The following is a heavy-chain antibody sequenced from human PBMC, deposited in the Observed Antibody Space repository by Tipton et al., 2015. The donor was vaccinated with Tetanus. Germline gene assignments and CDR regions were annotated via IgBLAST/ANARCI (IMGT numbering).Heavy chain of an antibody. J-gene: IGHJ4*02. CDR3: ARGDPRWGFVYALDH. D-gene: IGHD5/OR15-5a*01. V-gene: IGHV3-30*04. Sequence: RSLRLSCAASGFTFTRYAMHWVRQAPGKGLEWVAVITFDGKTKYYADSVKGRFTLSRDNSRNTAYLQMNSLRAQDTAVYFCARGDPRWGFVYALDHWGQGTPVTVSS. CDR1: GFTFTRYA. CDR2: ITFDGKTK.